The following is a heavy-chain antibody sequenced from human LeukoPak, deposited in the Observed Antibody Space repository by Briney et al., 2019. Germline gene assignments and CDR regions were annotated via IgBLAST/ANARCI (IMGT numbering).Heavy chain of an antibody. CDR1: GFTFSTFG. V-gene: IGHV3-48*01. D-gene: IGHD3-9*01. J-gene: IGHJ4*02. Sequence: PPGGSLRLSCVASGFTFSTFGMNWVRQAPGKGREWVSYVSSSRTTIYYADSVKGRFTISRDDAKSSLYLQMNSLRAEDTALYYCARMSTGYYDGYWGQGTLVAVSS. CDR2: VSSSRTTI. CDR3: ARMSTGYYDGY.